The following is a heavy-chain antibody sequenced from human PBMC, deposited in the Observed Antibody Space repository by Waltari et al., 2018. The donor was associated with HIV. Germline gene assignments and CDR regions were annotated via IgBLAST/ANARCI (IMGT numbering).Heavy chain of an antibody. CDR1: GGSVSSRSYF. CDR3: ARHALRVGAAYWNFDL. J-gene: IGHJ2*01. CDR2: IYYTGRA. Sequence: QLQLQESGSGLAQPSATLSRTCTVSGGSVSSRSYFCGWIRQPPGKGLEWVGRIYYTGRAYYNPSLKSRVTISVDTSKNQFSLKVTSVTAADTAVYYCARHALRVGAAYWNFDLWGRGTLVTVSS. V-gene: IGHV4-39*01. D-gene: IGHD1-26*01.